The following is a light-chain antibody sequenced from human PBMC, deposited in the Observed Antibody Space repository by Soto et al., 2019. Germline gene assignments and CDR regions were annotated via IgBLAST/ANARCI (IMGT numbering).Light chain of an antibody. CDR3: QQYNNWPPK. V-gene: IGKV3-15*01. CDR2: GAS. CDR1: QSVSSI. Sequence: EIVMTQSPATLSVSPGERATLSCRASQSVSSILAWYQQKPGQAPRLLIYGASTRATGIPARFSGSGSGTEFTLTISSLQSEDFAVYYCQQYNNWPPKFGQGTKVEIK. J-gene: IGKJ1*01.